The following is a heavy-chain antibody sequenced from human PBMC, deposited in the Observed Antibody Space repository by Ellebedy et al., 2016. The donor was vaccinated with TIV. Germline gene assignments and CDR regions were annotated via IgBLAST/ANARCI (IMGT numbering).Heavy chain of an antibody. D-gene: IGHD5-18*01. Sequence: GESLKISCAASGFTFSTYSVHWVRQAPGKGLEWVAYISTGSTYINYADSVKGRFTISRDNAKNSRYLQMNSLRAEDTAVYCCATYSYGYGGDYWGQGTLVAVSS. J-gene: IGHJ4*02. CDR3: ATYSYGYGGDY. CDR1: GFTFSTYS. CDR2: ISTGSTYI. V-gene: IGHV3-21*01.